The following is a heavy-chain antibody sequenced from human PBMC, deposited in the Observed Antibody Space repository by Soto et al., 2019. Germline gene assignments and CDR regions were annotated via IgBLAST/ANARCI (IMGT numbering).Heavy chain of an antibody. D-gene: IGHD3-9*01. CDR2: ISAYNGNT. CDR3: ARAFPILRYFDWLSLTGFDY. CDR1: GHTFTSYG. J-gene: IGHJ4*02. V-gene: IGHV1-18*01. Sequence: ASVKVSCKASGHTFTSYGISWVRQAPGQGLEWMGWISAYNGNTNYAQKLQGRVTMTTDTSTSTAYMELRSLRSDDTAVYYCARAFPILRYFDWLSLTGFDYWGQGTLVTVSS.